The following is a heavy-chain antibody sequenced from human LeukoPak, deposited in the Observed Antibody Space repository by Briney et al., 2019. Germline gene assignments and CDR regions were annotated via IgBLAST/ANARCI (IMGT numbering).Heavy chain of an antibody. CDR1: GGSISSYY. J-gene: IGHJ4*02. V-gene: IGHV4-59*03. Sequence: SETLSLTCTVSGGSISSYYWSRIRQPPGKGLEWIGNIDYSRDTNYNPSLRSRVTILVDKSRNQFSLKLNSVTAADTAVYYCARNGPHYYDKSGYFDSWGQGTLVTVSS. CDR3: ARNGPHYYDKSGYFDS. D-gene: IGHD3-22*01. CDR2: IDYSRDT.